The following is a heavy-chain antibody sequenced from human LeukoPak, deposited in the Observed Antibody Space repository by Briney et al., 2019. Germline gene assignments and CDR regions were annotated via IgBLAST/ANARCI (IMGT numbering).Heavy chain of an antibody. V-gene: IGHV3-66*01. CDR2: IYSGGST. Sequence: GGSLRLSCAASEFSVGSNYMTWVRQAPGKGLEWVSLIYSGGSTYYADSVKGRFTISRDNSKNTLYLQMNSLRAEDTAVYYCARTITMDDYYYYYMDVWGKGTTVTVSS. D-gene: IGHD1-1*01. CDR1: EFSVGSNY. J-gene: IGHJ6*03. CDR3: ARTITMDDYYYYYMDV.